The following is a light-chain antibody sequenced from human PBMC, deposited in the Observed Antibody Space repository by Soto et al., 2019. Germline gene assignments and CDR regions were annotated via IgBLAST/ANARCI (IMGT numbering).Light chain of an antibody. J-gene: IGKJ5*01. CDR3: QQYDKWPRT. Sequence: IALTQSPATLSLSPGERATLSCRASQSVSSYLAWYQQKPGQAPRLLIYGASTRATGVPARFSGSGSETEFTLTISGLQSEDFAVYSCQQYDKWPRTFGQGTRLEIK. V-gene: IGKV3-15*01. CDR1: QSVSSY. CDR2: GAS.